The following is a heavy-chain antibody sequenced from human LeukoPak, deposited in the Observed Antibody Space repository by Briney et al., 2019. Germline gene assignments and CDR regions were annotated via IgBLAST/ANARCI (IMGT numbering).Heavy chain of an antibody. J-gene: IGHJ3*01. CDR1: GCTFSNNA. CDR2: ISGDGGGT. V-gene: IGHV3-64*01. D-gene: IGHD4-17*01. Sequence: PGGSLRLSCAASGCTFSNNAMHWVRQAAGKGLAYVSAISGDGGGTYYANSVKGRFIISRDNSKNTLYLQMGSLRAEDTAIYYCARESNGDYGNTFDVWGQGTMVTVSS. CDR3: ARESNGDYGNTFDV.